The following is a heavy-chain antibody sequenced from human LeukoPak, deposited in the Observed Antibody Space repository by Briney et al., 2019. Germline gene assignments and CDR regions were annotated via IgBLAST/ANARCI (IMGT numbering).Heavy chain of an antibody. CDR1: GFTVSSNY. CDR2: IYSGGST. V-gene: IGHV3-53*01. D-gene: IGHD3-9*01. Sequence: GGSLRLSCAASGFTVSSNYMSWVRQAPGKGLEWVSVIYSGGSTYYADSVKGRFTISRDNSKNTLYLQMNSLRAEDTAVYYCARKRYDIWTGGGAFDIWGQGTMVTVSS. J-gene: IGHJ3*02. CDR3: ARKRYDIWTGGGAFDI.